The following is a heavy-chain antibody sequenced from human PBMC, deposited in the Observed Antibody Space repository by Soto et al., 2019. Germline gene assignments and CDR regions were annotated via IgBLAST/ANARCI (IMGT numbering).Heavy chain of an antibody. V-gene: IGHV4-61*01. CDR1: GGSVSSGSYY. J-gene: IGHJ3*02. CDR2: IYYSGST. CDR3: ARDSTFGDYAPLEAFDI. D-gene: IGHD4-17*01. Sequence: QVQLQESGPGLVKPSETLSLTCTVSGGSVSSGSYYWSWIRQPPGKGLEWIGYIYYSGSTNYNPSLKSRVTISVDTSKNQFSLKLSSVTAADTAVYYCARDSTFGDYAPLEAFDIWGQGTMVTVSS.